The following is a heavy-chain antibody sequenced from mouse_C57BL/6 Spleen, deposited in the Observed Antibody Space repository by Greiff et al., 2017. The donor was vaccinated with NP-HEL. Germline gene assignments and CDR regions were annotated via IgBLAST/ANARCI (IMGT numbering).Heavy chain of an antibody. CDR2: IYPGNSDT. J-gene: IGHJ2*01. CDR1: GYTFTSYW. V-gene: IGHV1-5*01. CDR3: TRVLGSFDY. Sequence: VHVKQPGTVLARPGASVKISCKPSGYTFTSYWMHWVTQRPGQGLEWIGAIYPGNSDTRYKQKFKGKAKLTEGTSASTTYMELSSLTKEESAVYYCTRVLGSFDYWGQGTTLTDAS.